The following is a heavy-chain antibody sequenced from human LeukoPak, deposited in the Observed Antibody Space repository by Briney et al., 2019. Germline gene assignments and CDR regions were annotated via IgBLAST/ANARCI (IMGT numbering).Heavy chain of an antibody. V-gene: IGHV4-61*02. CDR1: GGSISSGSYY. D-gene: IGHD6-13*01. Sequence: SQTLSLTCTVSGGSISSGSYYWSWIRQPAGKGLEWIGRIYTSGSTNYNPSLKSRVTISVDTSKNQFSLKLSSVTAADTAVYYCARAGSDSSSGLGGPAEYFQHWGQGTLVTVSS. J-gene: IGHJ1*01. CDR2: IYTSGST. CDR3: ARAGSDSSSGLGGPAEYFQH.